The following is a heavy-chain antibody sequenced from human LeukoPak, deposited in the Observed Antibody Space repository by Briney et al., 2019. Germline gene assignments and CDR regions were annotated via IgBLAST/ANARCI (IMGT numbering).Heavy chain of an antibody. D-gene: IGHD3-22*01. CDR1: GLTFGDYS. J-gene: IGHJ4*02. Sequence: GGPLRLSCAASGLTFGDYSMTWVRQAPGKGLEWVSAISGSGGSTYYADSVKGRFTISRDNSKNTLYLQMNSLRAEDTAVYYCAKITSSNYYDSSGYHNYWGQGTLVTVSS. V-gene: IGHV3-23*01. CDR2: ISGSGGST. CDR3: AKITSSNYYDSSGYHNY.